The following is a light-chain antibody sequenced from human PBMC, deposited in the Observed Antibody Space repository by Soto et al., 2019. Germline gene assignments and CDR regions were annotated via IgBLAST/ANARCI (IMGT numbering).Light chain of an antibody. CDR2: GVP. CDR1: QSVTSY. J-gene: IGKJ5*01. CDR3: QQYNSWPLT. Sequence: EILMTQSPATLSLSPGERAPLSSRASQSVTSYFAWYQQKPGQAPRLLIYGVPIRATGVPARFSGTGPETDFTLTISGLQSEDFAVYFCQQYNSWPLTFGQGTRLEIK. V-gene: IGKV3-15*01.